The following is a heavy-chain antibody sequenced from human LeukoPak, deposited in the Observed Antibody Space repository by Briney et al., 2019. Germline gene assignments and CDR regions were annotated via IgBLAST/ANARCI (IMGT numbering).Heavy chain of an antibody. V-gene: IGHV4-30-4*01. CDR3: ARLLRGYFDY. CDR1: GGSISSGDYY. CDR2: IYYSGNT. D-gene: IGHD3-22*01. Sequence: PSETLSLTCTVSGGSISSGDYYWSWIRQPPGKGLEWIGYIYYSGNTYFSPSPKSRVTISLDTSKNQFSLKLSSVTAADTAVYFCARLLRGYFDYWGQGTLVTVSS. J-gene: IGHJ4*02.